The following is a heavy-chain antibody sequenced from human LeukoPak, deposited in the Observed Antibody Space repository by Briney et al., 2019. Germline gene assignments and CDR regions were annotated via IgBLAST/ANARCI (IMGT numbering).Heavy chain of an antibody. D-gene: IGHD5-12*01. V-gene: IGHV3-21*01. CDR3: AREARRDGYTRPDY. Sequence: GGSLRLSCAASGFTFSSYSMTWVRQAPGKGLEWVSSISSSSSYIYYADSVKGRFTISRDNAKNSLYLQMNSLRAEDTAVYYCAREARRDGYTRPDYWGQGTLVTVSS. CDR2: ISSSSSYI. CDR1: GFTFSSYS. J-gene: IGHJ4*02.